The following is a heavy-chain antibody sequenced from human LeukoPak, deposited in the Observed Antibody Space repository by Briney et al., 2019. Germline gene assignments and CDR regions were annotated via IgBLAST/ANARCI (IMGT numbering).Heavy chain of an antibody. J-gene: IGHJ3*02. D-gene: IGHD2-2*01. Sequence: PGGSLRLSCAASGFTFSSYWMSWVRQAPGKGLEWVANIKQDGSEKYYVDSVKGRFTISRDNAKNSLYLQMNSLRAEDTAVYYCARDEIVVVPAANAFDIWGQGTMVTVSS. CDR1: GFTFSSYW. CDR2: IKQDGSEK. V-gene: IGHV3-7*01. CDR3: ARDEIVVVPAANAFDI.